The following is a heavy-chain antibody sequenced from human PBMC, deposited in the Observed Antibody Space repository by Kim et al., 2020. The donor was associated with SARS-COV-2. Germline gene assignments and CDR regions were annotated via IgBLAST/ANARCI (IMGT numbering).Heavy chain of an antibody. J-gene: IGHJ3*02. CDR1: GGTFSSYA. CDR2: IIPIFGTA. V-gene: IGHV1-69*13. CDR3: ALEGSSGYYDWLHDAFDI. Sequence: SVKVSCKASGGTFSSYAISWVRQAPGQGLEWMGGIIPIFGTANYAQKFQGRVTITADESTSTAYMELSSLRSEDTAVYYCALEGSSGYYDWLHDAFDIWGQGTMVTVSS. D-gene: IGHD3-22*01.